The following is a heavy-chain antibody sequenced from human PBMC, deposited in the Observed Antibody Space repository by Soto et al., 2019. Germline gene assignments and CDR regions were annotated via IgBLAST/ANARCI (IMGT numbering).Heavy chain of an antibody. CDR1: GCTLTELS. V-gene: IGHV1-24*01. J-gene: IGHJ4*02. D-gene: IGHD3-9*01. CDR2: FDPEDGET. Sequence: ASVKVSCKVSGCTLTELSMHWVRQAPGKGLEWMGGFDPEDGETIYAQKFQGRVTMTEDTSTDTAYMELSSLRSEDTAVYYCATGYPRYFDWLLSYWGQGTLVTVSS. CDR3: ATGYPRYFDWLLSY.